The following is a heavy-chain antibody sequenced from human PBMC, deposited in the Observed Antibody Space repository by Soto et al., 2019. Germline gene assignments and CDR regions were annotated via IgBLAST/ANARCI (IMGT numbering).Heavy chain of an antibody. V-gene: IGHV3-66*01. CDR3: ARDTGDYGPYYYYGTDV. CDR2: IYSGGST. CDR1: GFTVSSNY. D-gene: IGHD4-17*01. J-gene: IGHJ6*02. Sequence: PGGSLRLSCAASGFTVSSNYMSWVRQAPGKGLEWVSVIYSGGSTYYADSVKGRFTISRDNSKNTLYLQMNSLRAEDTAVYYCARDTGDYGPYYYYGTDVWGQGTTVTVSS.